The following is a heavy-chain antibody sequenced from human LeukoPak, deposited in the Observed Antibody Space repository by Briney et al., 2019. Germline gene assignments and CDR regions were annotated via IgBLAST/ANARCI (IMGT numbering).Heavy chain of an antibody. D-gene: IGHD6-19*01. J-gene: IGHJ4*02. CDR1: GFTFRGYI. Sequence: PGGSLRLSSAASGFTFRGYIMNWVRQAPGKGLEWVSFIGTSGNTIYYADSVKGRFTVSRDNAKNSLFLQMNSLRAEDTAVYYCARDQWLDYWGQGTLVTVSS. CDR3: ARDQWLDY. CDR2: IGTSGNTI. V-gene: IGHV3-48*01.